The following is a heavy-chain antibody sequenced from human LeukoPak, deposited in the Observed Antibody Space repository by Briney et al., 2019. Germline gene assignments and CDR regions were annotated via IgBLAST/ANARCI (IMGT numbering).Heavy chain of an antibody. CDR2: IYYSGST. J-gene: IGHJ5*02. CDR3: AREVSGYCSSTSCCSGSWFDP. D-gene: IGHD2-2*01. V-gene: IGHV4-30-4*08. Sequence: SETLSLTCTVSGGSISSGDYYWSWIRQPPGKGLEWIGYIYYSGSTYYNPSLKSRVTISVDTSKNQFSLKLSSVTAADTAVYYCAREVSGYCSSTSCCSGSWFDPWGQGTLVTVSS. CDR1: GGSISSGDYY.